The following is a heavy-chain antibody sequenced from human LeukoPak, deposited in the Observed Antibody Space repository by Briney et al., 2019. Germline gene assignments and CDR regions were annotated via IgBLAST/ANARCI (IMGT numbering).Heavy chain of an antibody. J-gene: IGHJ4*02. CDR2: MNPNSGGA. CDR1: GFTFAFTDNY. V-gene: IGHV1-2*02. CDR3: ARGLLRELLGFDY. D-gene: IGHD3-16*01. Sequence: GASVKVSCKTSGFTFAFTDNYIHWVRQAPGQGPEWMGWMNPNSGGANYAQNFQGRLTMTRDTSISTAYMELSRLTSDDTAVYYCARGLLRELLGFDYWGQGTLVTVSS.